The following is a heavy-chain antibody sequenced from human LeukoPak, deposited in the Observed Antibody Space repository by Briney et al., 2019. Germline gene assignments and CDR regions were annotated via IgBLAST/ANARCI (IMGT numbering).Heavy chain of an antibody. CDR1: GSTFDDYA. J-gene: IGHJ6*02. V-gene: IGHV3-9*03. CDR2: ISWNSGSI. D-gene: IGHD1-14*01. CDR3: ARGSTTSTYYYYYGLDV. Sequence: GGSLRLSCAASGSTFDDYAMHWVRQAPGKGPEWVSGISWNSGSIGYADSVKGRFTISRDNAKNSLYLQMNSLRAEDMALYYCARGSTTSTYYYYYGLDVWGQGTTVTVSS.